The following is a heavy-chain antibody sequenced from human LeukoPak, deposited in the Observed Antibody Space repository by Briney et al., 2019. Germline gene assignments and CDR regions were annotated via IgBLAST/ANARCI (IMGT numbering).Heavy chain of an antibody. CDR2: ISGSGGST. J-gene: IGHJ4*02. CDR3: AKDHGTLGLRLRGRSCPDY. CDR1: GFTFSSYA. V-gene: IGHV3-23*01. Sequence: GGSLRLSCAASGFTFSSYAMSWVRQAPGKGLEWGSAISGSGGSTYYADSVKGRFTISRDNSKNTLYLQMNSLRAEDTAVYYCAKDHGTLGLRLRGRSCPDYWGQGTLVTVSS. D-gene: IGHD5-12*01.